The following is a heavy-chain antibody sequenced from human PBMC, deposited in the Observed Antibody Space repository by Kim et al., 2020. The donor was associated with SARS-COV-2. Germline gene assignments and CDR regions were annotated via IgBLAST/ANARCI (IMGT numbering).Heavy chain of an antibody. CDR2: IYRNGGTI. CDR3: AKDGLPAAMYYFDY. V-gene: IGHV3-9*01. CDR1: GFTFDNYA. J-gene: IGHJ4*02. Sequence: GGSLRLSCAASGFTFDNYAMHWVRQAPGKGLEWVSGIYRNGGTICYADAVNGRFTISRDTANTSLYLQMNSLTADATALYYCAKDGLPAAMYYFDYGGRG. D-gene: IGHD2-2*01.